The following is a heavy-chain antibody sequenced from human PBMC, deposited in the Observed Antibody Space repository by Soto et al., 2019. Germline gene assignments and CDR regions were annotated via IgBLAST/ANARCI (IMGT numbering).Heavy chain of an antibody. D-gene: IGHD3-22*01. CDR2: IYYTGST. CDR1: GCSLSSSNYY. Sequence: PSETLSLTCTFSGCSLSSSNYYWGWIRQPQGKGLEWIGNIYYTGSTYYNPTLKTRVTISVDTSKNQFSLKLSSVTAADTAVYYCARRSGNYYDSTGYHYHFDYWGQGTLVTVSS. CDR3: ARRSGNYYDSTGYHYHFDY. J-gene: IGHJ4*02. V-gene: IGHV4-39*01.